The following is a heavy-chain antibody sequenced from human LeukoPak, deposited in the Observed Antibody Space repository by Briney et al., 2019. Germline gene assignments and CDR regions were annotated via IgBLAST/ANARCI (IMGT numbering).Heavy chain of an antibody. CDR1: GFTFSNYA. J-gene: IGHJ4*02. CDR2: IKSKTAGGTI. D-gene: IGHD1-26*01. V-gene: IGHV3-15*01. Sequence: PGGSLRLSCAASGFTFSNYAMTWVRQAPGKGLEWVGRIKSKTAGGTIDYAAPVKGRFTISRDDSKNTLYLQMNSLKTEDTAVYYCTTGESMVGSTIHIRWADWGQGTLVTVSS. CDR3: TTGESMVGSTIHIRWAD.